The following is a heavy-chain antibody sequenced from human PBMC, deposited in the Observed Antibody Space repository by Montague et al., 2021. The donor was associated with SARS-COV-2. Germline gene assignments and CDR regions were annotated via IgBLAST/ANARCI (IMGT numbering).Heavy chain of an antibody. Sequence: SETLSLTCGVSGGSFSSHFWNWIRQTPGKGLEWIGEIHHGGATKYNPTLKSRATISVDTSRNQFSLKLNSVTAADTAVYYCARVPMFCDVFTGHYSELDVWGRGTMVTVSS. CDR3: ARVPMFCDVFTGHYSELDV. CDR2: IHHGGAT. D-gene: IGHD3-9*01. V-gene: IGHV4-34*01. J-gene: IGHJ3*01. CDR1: GGSFSSHF.